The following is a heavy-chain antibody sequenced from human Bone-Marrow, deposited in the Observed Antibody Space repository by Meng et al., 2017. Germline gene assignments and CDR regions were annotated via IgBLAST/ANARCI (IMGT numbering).Heavy chain of an antibody. J-gene: IGHJ4*02. CDR1: GYTLTHYA. Sequence: ASVKVSCKASGYTLTHYAINWLRQAPGQGLEWMGWINTNTGNPTYAQGFTGRLVFSLGTSVSTAYLQLSGLKADDTAVYYCTRDGYSDCSSTSCFDYWGQGSPVTVSS. V-gene: IGHV7-4-1*02. D-gene: IGHD2-2*01. CDR2: INTNTGNP. CDR3: TRDGYSDCSSTSCFDY.